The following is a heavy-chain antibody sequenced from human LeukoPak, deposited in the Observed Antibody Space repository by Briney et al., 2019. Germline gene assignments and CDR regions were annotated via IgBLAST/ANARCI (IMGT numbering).Heavy chain of an antibody. Sequence: GGSLGLSCVASALSFRNYAIHWVRQARGKGLEYVSFINTEGRITSYADSVKGRFTIYRDNSKHTVYLQMGSVRGEDMAVYYCTRDGGSFCDFDYWGQGALVTVSS. CDR2: INTEGRIT. CDR1: ALSFRNYA. CDR3: TRDGGSFCDFDY. V-gene: IGHV3-64*02. J-gene: IGHJ4*02. D-gene: IGHD1-26*01.